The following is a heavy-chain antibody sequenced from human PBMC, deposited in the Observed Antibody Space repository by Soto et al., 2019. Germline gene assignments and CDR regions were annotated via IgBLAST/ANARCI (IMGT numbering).Heavy chain of an antibody. Sequence: VQLVESGGGLVQPGGSLRLSCAASGFTFSGYWMSWVRQAPGKGLEWVANINLDGSERYYVDSVKGRFTISRDNAKTSLYLQMNSLRAEDTAVYYCAREHKYYGSGSYPSDYWGQGTLVTVSS. CDR3: AREHKYYGSGSYPSDY. CDR1: GFTFSGYW. CDR2: INLDGSER. J-gene: IGHJ4*02. D-gene: IGHD3-10*01. V-gene: IGHV3-7*01.